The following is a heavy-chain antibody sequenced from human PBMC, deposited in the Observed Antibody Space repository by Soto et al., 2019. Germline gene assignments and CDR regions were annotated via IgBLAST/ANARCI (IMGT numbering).Heavy chain of an antibody. D-gene: IGHD3-9*01. J-gene: IGHJ6*01. CDR3: ARGITYYDILTGYVHYYGMDV. Sequence: ASVKFSCKASGGTYSSYAISWVRHAPGQRLEWMGWINAGNGNTKYSQKFQGRVTITRDTSASTAYMELSSLRSEDTAVYYCARGITYYDILTGYVHYYGMDVWGQGTTVTVSS. V-gene: IGHV1-3*01. CDR1: GGTYSSYA. CDR2: INAGNGNT.